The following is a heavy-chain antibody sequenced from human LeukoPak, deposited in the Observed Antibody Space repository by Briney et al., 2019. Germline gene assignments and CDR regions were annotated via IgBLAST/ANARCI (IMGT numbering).Heavy chain of an antibody. CDR2: IYIGGST. J-gene: IGHJ6*02. CDR3: ARGLWFGESYCYYYGMDV. V-gene: IGHV3-53*01. CDR1: GFTVSSNY. D-gene: IGHD3-10*01. Sequence: PGGSLRLSCAASGFTVSSNYMSWVRQAPGKGLEWVSVIYIGGSTYYADSVKGRFTISRDNSKNTLYLQMNSLRAEDTAVYYCARGLWFGESYCYYYGMDVWGQGTTVTVSS.